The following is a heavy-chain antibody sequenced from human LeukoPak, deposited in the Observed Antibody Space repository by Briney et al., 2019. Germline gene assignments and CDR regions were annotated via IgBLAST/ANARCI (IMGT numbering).Heavy chain of an antibody. D-gene: IGHD1-26*01. Sequence: GGSLRLSCAASGLTFSSYWMHWVRQAPGKGLVWVSRINSDGSSTSYADSVKGRFTISRDNAKNTLYLQMNSLRAEDTAVYYCARLSSGSPPYYFGYWGQGTLVTGSS. CDR1: GLTFSSYW. CDR3: ARLSSGSPPYYFGY. J-gene: IGHJ4*02. CDR2: INSDGSST. V-gene: IGHV3-74*01.